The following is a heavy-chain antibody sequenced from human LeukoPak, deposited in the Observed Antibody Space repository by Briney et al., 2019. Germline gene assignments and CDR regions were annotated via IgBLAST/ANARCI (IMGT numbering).Heavy chain of an antibody. Sequence: SETLSLTCTVSGGSISSYYWSWIRQPPGKGLQWIGYIYDSGSTSYNPSLKSRVTISVDTSKNQFSLKLSSVTAADTAVYYCARLNLPDGPDYWGQGTLVTVSS. CDR3: ARLNLPDGPDY. D-gene: IGHD1-14*01. V-gene: IGHV4-59*08. CDR2: IYDSGST. J-gene: IGHJ4*02. CDR1: GGSISSYY.